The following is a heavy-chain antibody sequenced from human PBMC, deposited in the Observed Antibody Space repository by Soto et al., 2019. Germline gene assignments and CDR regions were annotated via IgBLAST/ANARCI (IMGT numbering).Heavy chain of an antibody. CDR3: ARHKRYGDPPGY. D-gene: IGHD4-17*01. CDR1: GYXFTSYL. CDR2: IYPGDSDT. V-gene: IGHV5-51*01. J-gene: IGHJ4*02. Sequence: EXLKISCKCSGYXFTSYLLVWVRHMPGKGLEFMGIIYPGDSDTRYSPSFQGQVTISADKSISTAYLQWSSLKASDTAMYYCARHKRYGDPPGYWGQGTLGTVSS.